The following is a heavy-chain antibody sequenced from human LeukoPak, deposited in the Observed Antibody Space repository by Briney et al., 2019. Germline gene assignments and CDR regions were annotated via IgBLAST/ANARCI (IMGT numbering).Heavy chain of an antibody. J-gene: IGHJ6*03. CDR1: GFTFSSYE. CDR2: ISSSGSTI. CDR3: ARKEGSGSSYYYYYYYMDV. D-gene: IGHD3-10*01. Sequence: GGSLRLSCAASGFTFSSYEMNWVRQAPGKGLEWVSYISSSGSTIYYADSVKGRFTISRDNAKNSLYLQMNSLRAEDTAVYYCARKEGSGSSYYYYYYYMDVWGKGTTVTVSS. V-gene: IGHV3-48*03.